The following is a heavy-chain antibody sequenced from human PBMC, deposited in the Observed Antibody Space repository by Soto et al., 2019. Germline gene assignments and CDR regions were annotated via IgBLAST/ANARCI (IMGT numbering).Heavy chain of an antibody. V-gene: IGHV3-74*01. D-gene: IGHD3-10*01. CDR1: GFTFSSYW. CDR3: ARHWRGSGTLNWFDP. J-gene: IGHJ5*02. CDR2: INSDGSST. Sequence: GGSLRLSCAASGFTFSSYWMHWVRQAPGKGLVWVSRINSDGSSTSYADSVKGRFTISRDNAKNTLYLQMNSLRAEDTAVYYCARHWRGSGTLNWFDPWGQGTLVTVSS.